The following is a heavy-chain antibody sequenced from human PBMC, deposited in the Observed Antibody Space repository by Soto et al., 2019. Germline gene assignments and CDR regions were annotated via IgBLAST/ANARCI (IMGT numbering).Heavy chain of an antibody. CDR3: ARRHSGSFTY. CDR1: GGSVSSDRNY. CDR2: ISYSGST. D-gene: IGHD1-26*01. Sequence: SETLSLTCTVSGGSVSSDRNYWSWIRQSPGKELEWIGYISYSGSTNYNPSLKSRVTIPIDMSTNQFSLKLSSVTAADTAIYYCARRHSGSFTYWGQGILVTVSS. J-gene: IGHJ4*02. V-gene: IGHV4-61*01.